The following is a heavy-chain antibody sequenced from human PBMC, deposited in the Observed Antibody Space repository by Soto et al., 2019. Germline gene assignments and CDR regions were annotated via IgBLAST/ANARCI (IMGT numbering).Heavy chain of an antibody. CDR3: TGLWFGEIYNY. CDR2: IKNKNDGGTT. J-gene: IGHJ4*01. D-gene: IGHD3-10*01. CDR1: GFSFKNAW. Sequence: EAELVESGGGLVKPGGSLTLSCAASGFSFKNAWMHWVRQAPGKGLEWVGRIKNKNDGGTTDYAAFVQGRFTISRDAPENTLYLHMTGLKTEDTAVYFCTGLWFGEIYNYWGKGSLVTVSS. V-gene: IGHV3-15*07.